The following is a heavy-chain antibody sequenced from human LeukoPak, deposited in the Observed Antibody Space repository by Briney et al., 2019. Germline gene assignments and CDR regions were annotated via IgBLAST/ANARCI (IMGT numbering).Heavy chain of an antibody. D-gene: IGHD3-22*01. CDR2: ISSSSSTI. CDR1: GFTFSSYS. V-gene: IGHV3-48*01. J-gene: IGHJ5*02. Sequence: GGSLRLSCAASGFTFSSYSMNWVRQAPGKGLEWVSYISSSSSTIYYADSVKGRFTISRDNAKNSLYLQMNSPRAEDTAVYYCAREAYYYDSSGYLSGWFDPWGQGTLVTVSS. CDR3: AREAYYYDSSGYLSGWFDP.